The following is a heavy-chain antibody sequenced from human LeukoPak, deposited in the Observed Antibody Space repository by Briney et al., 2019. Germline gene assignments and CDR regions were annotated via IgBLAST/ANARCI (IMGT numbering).Heavy chain of an antibody. D-gene: IGHD3-3*01. CDR1: GGSISSYY. V-gene: IGHV4-59*01. CDR2: IYYSGST. Sequence: SETLSLTCTVSGGSISSYYWSWIRQPPGKGLEWIGYIYYSGSTNYNPSLKSRVTISVDTSKNQFSPKLSSVTAADTAVYYCARVEGDYYYYGMDVWGQGATVTVSS. J-gene: IGHJ6*02. CDR3: ARVEGDYYYYGMDV.